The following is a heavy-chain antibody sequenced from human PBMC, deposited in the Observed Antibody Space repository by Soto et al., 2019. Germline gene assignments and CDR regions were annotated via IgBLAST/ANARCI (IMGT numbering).Heavy chain of an antibody. J-gene: IGHJ4*02. CDR2: INPYSGKT. D-gene: IGHD5-18*01. Sequence: QVQLVQSGAEVKKPGASVKVSCTASRYTFTTYDISWVRQATGQGLEWMGWINPYSGKTAYADKFQGRVTMTRNTSLSTAYMELSGLRSDDTAVYFCARGSGYSQGHYEYYFDHWGQGTLVTVSP. CDR3: ARGSGYSQGHYEYYFDH. CDR1: RYTFTTYD. V-gene: IGHV1-8*01.